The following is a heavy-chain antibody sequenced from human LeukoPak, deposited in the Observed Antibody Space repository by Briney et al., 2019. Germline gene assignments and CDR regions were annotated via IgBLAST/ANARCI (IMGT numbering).Heavy chain of an antibody. CDR3: AREYPKGGSYRFDP. CDR2: INHSGST. J-gene: IGHJ5*02. Sequence: GSLRLSCAASGFTFRSNAMSWVRQAPGKGLEWIGEINHSGSTNYNPSLKSRVTISVDTSKNQFSLKLSSVTAADTAVYYCAREYPKGGSYRFDPWGQGTLVTVSS. V-gene: IGHV4-34*01. D-gene: IGHD1-26*01. CDR1: GFTFRSNA.